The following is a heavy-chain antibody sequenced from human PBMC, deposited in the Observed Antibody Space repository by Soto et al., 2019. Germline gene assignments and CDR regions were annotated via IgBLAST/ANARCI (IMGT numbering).Heavy chain of an antibody. CDR1: GFTFSAYE. D-gene: IGHD3-3*02. Sequence: LRLSCAASGFTFSAYEMNWVRQAPGKGLEWVSYISSSGNTIYYADSVKGRFTISRDNAKNSLFLQMNSLRVEDTAFYYCARSPFLECNWAQVTLVTVSS. CDR2: ISSSGNTI. CDR3: ARSPFLECN. V-gene: IGHV3-48*03. J-gene: IGHJ4*02.